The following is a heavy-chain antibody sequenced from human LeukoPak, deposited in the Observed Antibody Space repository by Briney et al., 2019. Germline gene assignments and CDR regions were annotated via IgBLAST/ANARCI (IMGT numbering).Heavy chain of an antibody. CDR3: ARDNPDYSKALGY. J-gene: IGHJ4*02. D-gene: IGHD4-11*01. CDR2: ISAYNGNT. CDR1: GYTFTSYG. V-gene: IGHV1-18*01. Sequence: GASVTVSCKASGYTFTSYGISWVRRAPGQGLEWMGWISAYNGNTNYAQKLQGRVTMTTDTSTSTACMELRSLRSDDTAVYYCARDNPDYSKALGYWGQGTLVTVSS.